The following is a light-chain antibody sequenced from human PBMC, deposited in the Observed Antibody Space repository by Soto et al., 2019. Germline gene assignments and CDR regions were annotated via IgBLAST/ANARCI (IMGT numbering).Light chain of an antibody. CDR1: SSNIGAGYE. CDR2: GNT. CDR3: QSYDSSLSVLYV. J-gene: IGLJ1*01. Sequence: QSVLTQPPSVSGAPGQRVTISCTGSSSNIGAGYEVHWFQQLPGTAPKLLIYGNTNRPSGVPDRFSGSKSATSASLAITGLQHEDEADYYCQSYDSSLSVLYVFGTGTKVTVL. V-gene: IGLV1-40*01.